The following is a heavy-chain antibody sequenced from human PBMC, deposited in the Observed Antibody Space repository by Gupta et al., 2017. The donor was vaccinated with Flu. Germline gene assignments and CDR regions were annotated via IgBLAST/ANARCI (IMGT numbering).Heavy chain of an antibody. CDR3: ARDTRGAPTTYYGMDV. CDR2: IYYGGST. Sequence: YYWSWIRQRPGKGLEWIGYIYYGGSTYYNPSLKSRVILSVDASKNQFSLKLSSVGAADTAVYYCARDTRGAPTTYYGMDVWGQGTTVTVSS. V-gene: IGHV4-31*02. CDR1: YY. D-gene: IGHD1-7*01. J-gene: IGHJ6*02.